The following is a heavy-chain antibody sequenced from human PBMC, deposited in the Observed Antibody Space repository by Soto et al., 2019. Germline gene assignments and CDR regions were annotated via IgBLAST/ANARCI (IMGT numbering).Heavy chain of an antibody. V-gene: IGHV1-3*05. J-gene: IGHJ5*02. D-gene: IGHD5-18*01. Sequence: QVQLVQSGAEEKKPGASVKVSCKASGYTFTSYAMLWVRQAPGQRLEWMGWINAGNGNTKYSQKFQGRVTITRDTSASTAYMELSSLRSEDTAVYYCARDPGYSFGSTWGQGTLVTVSS. CDR2: INAGNGNT. CDR1: GYTFTSYA. CDR3: ARDPGYSFGST.